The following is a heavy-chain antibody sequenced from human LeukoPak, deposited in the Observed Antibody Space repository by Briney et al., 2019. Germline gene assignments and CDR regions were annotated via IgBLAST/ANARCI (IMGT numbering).Heavy chain of an antibody. Sequence: PSETLSLTCTVSGGSISSSDYYWGWIRQAPGKGLEWIGTIYYSGNTYHNPSLKSRVTISVDTSKKQFSLKLSSVTAADTAVYYCARHLPPAYSSTWYPRLFYFDYWGQGTLVTVSS. CDR1: GGSISSSDYY. J-gene: IGHJ4*02. D-gene: IGHD6-13*01. V-gene: IGHV4-39*01. CDR2: IYYSGNT. CDR3: ARHLPPAYSSTWYPRLFYFDY.